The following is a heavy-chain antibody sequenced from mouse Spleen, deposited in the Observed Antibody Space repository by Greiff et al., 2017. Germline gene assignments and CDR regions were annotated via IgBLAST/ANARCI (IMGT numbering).Heavy chain of an antibody. Sequence: VQLQQSGPELVKPGASVKIPCKASGYTFTDYNMDWVKQSHGKSLEWIGDINPNNGGTIYNQKFKGKATLTVDKSSSTAYMELRSLTSEDTAVYYCARSGDGSYWYFDVWGAGTTVTVSS. V-gene: IGHV1-18*01. CDR1: GYTFTDYN. J-gene: IGHJ1*01. CDR2: INPNNGGT. CDR3: ARSGDGSYWYFDV. D-gene: IGHD1-1*02.